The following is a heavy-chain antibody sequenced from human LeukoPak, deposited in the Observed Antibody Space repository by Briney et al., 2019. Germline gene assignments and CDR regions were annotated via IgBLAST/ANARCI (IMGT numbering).Heavy chain of an antibody. J-gene: IGHJ5*02. V-gene: IGHV3-21*01. CDR3: ARSSARDYDFWSGYTKWLDP. D-gene: IGHD3-3*01. CDR1: GFTFSSYS. CDR2: ISSSSTYI. Sequence: GGSLRLSCAASGFTFSSYSMNWVRQAPGKGLEWVSFISSSSTYIYYADSVKGRFTISRDNARNSLYMQMNSLRAEDTAVYYCARSSARDYDFWSGYTKWLDPWGQGTLVTASS.